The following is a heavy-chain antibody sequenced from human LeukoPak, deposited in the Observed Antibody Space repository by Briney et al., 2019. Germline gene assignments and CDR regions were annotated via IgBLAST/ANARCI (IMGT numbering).Heavy chain of an antibody. CDR2: IRYDGSNQ. D-gene: IGHD4-11*01. V-gene: IGHV3-30*02. Sequence: GGSLRLSCAASGFTFSSYGMHWVRQAPGKGLEWVAVIRYDGSNQYYADSVKGRFTISRDNSKNTLYLQMNSLRAEDTAVYYCAKKMSTVTTCFDYWGQGTLVTVSS. CDR1: GFTFSSYG. CDR3: AKKMSTVTTCFDY. J-gene: IGHJ4*02.